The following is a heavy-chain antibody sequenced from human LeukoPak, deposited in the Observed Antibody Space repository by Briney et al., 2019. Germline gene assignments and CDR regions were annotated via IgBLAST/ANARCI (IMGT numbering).Heavy chain of an antibody. Sequence: PGGSLRLSCAASGFTVSSNYMSWVRQAPGKGLEWVSSISSSSSYIYYADSVKGRFTISRDNAKNSLYLQMNSLRAEDTAVYYCARGGYSYGYDWGQGTLVTVSS. J-gene: IGHJ4*02. CDR2: ISSSSSYI. V-gene: IGHV3-21*01. CDR3: ARGGYSYGYD. CDR1: GFTVSSNY. D-gene: IGHD5-18*01.